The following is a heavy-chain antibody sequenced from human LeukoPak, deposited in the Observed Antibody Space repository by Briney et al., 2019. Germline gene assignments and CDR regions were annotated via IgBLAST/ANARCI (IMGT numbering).Heavy chain of an antibody. D-gene: IGHD3-22*01. CDR3: ASGGYYDSSGYYYGDAFDI. Sequence: SETLSLTCTVSGGSISSGRYYWSWIRQPAGKGLEWIGRIYMSGSTNYNPSLKSRVTISVDTSKNQFSLKLSSVTAADTAVYYCASGGYYDSSGYYYGDAFDIWGQGTMVTVSS. J-gene: IGHJ3*02. CDR2: IYMSGST. CDR1: GGSISSGRYY. V-gene: IGHV4-61*02.